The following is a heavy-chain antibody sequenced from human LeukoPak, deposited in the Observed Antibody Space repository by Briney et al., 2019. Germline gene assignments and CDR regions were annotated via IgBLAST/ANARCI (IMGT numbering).Heavy chain of an antibody. CDR2: ISWNSGSR. Sequence: GGSLRLSCAASGFTFDDYAMHWVRQAPGKGLEWVSGISWNSGSRGYADSVKGRFTISRDNAKNSLYLQMNSLRAEDMALYYCAKGARPGYCSSTSCPEDYYYYMDVWGKGTTVTVSS. CDR1: GFTFDDYA. J-gene: IGHJ6*03. CDR3: AKGARPGYCSSTSCPEDYYYYMDV. V-gene: IGHV3-9*03. D-gene: IGHD2-2*01.